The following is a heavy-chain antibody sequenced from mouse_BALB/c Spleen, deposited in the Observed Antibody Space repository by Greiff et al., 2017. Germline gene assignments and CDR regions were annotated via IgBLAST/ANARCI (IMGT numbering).Heavy chain of an antibody. CDR3: ARSSYGKGAMDY. Sequence: QVQLQQSGAELVRPGTSVKVSCKASGYAFTNYLIEWVKQRPGQGLEWIGVINPGSGGTNYNEKFKGKATLTADKSSSTAYMQLSSLTSDDSAVYFCARSSYGKGAMDYWGQGTSVTVSS. J-gene: IGHJ4*01. V-gene: IGHV1-54*03. CDR1: GYAFTNYL. CDR2: INPGSGGT. D-gene: IGHD2-1*01.